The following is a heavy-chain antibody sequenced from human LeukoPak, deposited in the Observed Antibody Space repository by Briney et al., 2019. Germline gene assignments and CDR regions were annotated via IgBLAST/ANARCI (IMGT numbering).Heavy chain of an antibody. CDR1: GFTFGSYW. V-gene: IGHV3-7*04. Sequence: TGGSLRLSCAASGFTFGSYWMSWVRQAPGEGLEWVANIKQDGTEKYYMDSVKGRFSIFRDNAKNSLYLQMNALRAEDTAVYYCARDVRPDYWGQGTLVTVST. CDR2: IKQDGTEK. J-gene: IGHJ4*02. D-gene: IGHD6-6*01. CDR3: ARDVRPDY.